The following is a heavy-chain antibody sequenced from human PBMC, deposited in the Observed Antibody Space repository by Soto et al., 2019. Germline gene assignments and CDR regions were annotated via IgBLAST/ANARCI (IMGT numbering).Heavy chain of an antibody. J-gene: IGHJ6*02. Sequence: PGGSLRLSCAASGFTFSSYGMHWVRQAPGKGLEWVAVLWYDGSNKYYADSVKGRFTISRDNSKNTLYLQMNSLRAEDTAVYYCARDDYGMDVWGQGTTVTVSS. CDR2: LWYDGSNK. CDR3: ARDDYGMDV. V-gene: IGHV3-33*01. CDR1: GFTFSSYG.